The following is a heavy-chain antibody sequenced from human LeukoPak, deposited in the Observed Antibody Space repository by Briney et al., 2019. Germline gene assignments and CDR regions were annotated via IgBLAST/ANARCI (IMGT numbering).Heavy chain of an antibody. CDR2: IYYSGST. CDR1: GGSISSYY. J-gene: IGHJ4*02. CDR3: ARAPRGYADY. V-gene: IGHV4-59*01. Sequence: SETLSLTCTVSGGSISSYYWSWIRQPPGKGLEWIGYIYYSGSTNYNPSLKSRVTISVDTSKNRFSLKLSSVTAADTAVYYCARAPRGYADYWGQGTLVTISS. D-gene: IGHD5-18*01.